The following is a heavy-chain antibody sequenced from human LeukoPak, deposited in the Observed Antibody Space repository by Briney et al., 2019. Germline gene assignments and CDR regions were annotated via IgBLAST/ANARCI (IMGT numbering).Heavy chain of an antibody. J-gene: IGHJ4*02. D-gene: IGHD3-10*01. CDR1: GYTFTSYG. CDR2: ISASNGNT. Sequence: ASVKVSCKASGYTFTSYGISWLRQPPGQPLEGMGWISASNGNTKFAQKLQGRVPRATDTSTSTAYMELRGLRSDDTAVYYCARDLAMVRGVIITCTPDYCRQGTLVTLSS. V-gene: IGHV1-18*04. CDR3: ARDLAMVRGVIITCTPDY.